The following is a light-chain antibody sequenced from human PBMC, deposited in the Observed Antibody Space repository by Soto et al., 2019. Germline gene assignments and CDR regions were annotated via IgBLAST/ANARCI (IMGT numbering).Light chain of an antibody. CDR3: ISYTDRQSYL. V-gene: IGLV2-14*03. CDR2: AVS. Sequence: QSALTQPASVSWSPGQSITISCSGTSSDIGSYNHVAWCQQFPGKSPKLMIYAVSDRPSGVSDRFSGSKSGITASLTISGLQTEDEADYYCISYTDRQSYLFGTGTKVTVL. J-gene: IGLJ1*01. CDR1: SSDIGSYNH.